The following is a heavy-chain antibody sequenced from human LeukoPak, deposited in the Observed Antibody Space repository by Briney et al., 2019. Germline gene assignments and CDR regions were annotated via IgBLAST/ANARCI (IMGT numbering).Heavy chain of an antibody. V-gene: IGHV1-24*01. CDR2: FDPEDGET. J-gene: IGHJ4*02. CDR3: ATSTRSSGPGIY. D-gene: IGHD3-22*01. CDR1: GYTLTELS. Sequence: ASVKVSCEVSGYTLTELSMHWVRQAPGKGLEWMGGFDPEDGETIYAQKFQGRVTMTEDTSTDTAYMELSSLRSEDAAVYYCATSTRSSGPGIYWGQGTLVTVSS.